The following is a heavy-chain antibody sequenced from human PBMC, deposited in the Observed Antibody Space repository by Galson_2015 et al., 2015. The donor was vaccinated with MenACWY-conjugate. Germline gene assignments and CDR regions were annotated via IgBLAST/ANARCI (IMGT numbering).Heavy chain of an antibody. CDR3: AKEEKALYCGGDCYSFDS. CDR1: GASFTNSGYS. CDR2: HSDRGTS. D-gene: IGHD2-21*02. Sequence: SETLSLTCSVSGASFTNSGYSWGWIRQPPGKGLEWIGLHSDRGTSYYNPSLKNRVTISVDKSQNQFSLSLTSVTAADTAVYYCAKEEKALYCGGDCYSFDSWGQGTLVAVSA. J-gene: IGHJ4*02. V-gene: IGHV4-39*07.